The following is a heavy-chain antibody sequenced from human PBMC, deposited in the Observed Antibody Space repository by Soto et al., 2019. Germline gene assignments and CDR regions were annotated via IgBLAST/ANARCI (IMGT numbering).Heavy chain of an antibody. CDR3: AKDRAAWDASDD. CDR1: GFIFSNYV. Sequence: EVQLLESGGGLVQPGGSLRLSCAASGFIFSNYVMNWVRQAPGKGLEWVSGISGSGGSTYYADSVKGRFTISRDNSKNTLSLQMISLRAEDTALYDGAKDRAAWDASDDWGQGALVTVSS. J-gene: IGHJ4*02. V-gene: IGHV3-23*01. CDR2: ISGSGGST. D-gene: IGHD1-26*01.